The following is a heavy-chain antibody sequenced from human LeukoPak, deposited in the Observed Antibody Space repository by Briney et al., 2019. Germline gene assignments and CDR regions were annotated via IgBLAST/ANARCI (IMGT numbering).Heavy chain of an antibody. CDR3: AKDQYTMVRGLTLDP. CDR1: GLTFSSYA. V-gene: IGHV3-23*01. CDR2: ISGSGGST. D-gene: IGHD3-10*01. Sequence: GGSLRLSCAASGLTFSSYAMSWVRQAPGKGLEWVSAISGSGGSTYYADSVKGRFTISRDNSKNTLYLQMNSLRAEDTAVYYCAKDQYTMVRGLTLDPWGQGTLVTVSS. J-gene: IGHJ5*02.